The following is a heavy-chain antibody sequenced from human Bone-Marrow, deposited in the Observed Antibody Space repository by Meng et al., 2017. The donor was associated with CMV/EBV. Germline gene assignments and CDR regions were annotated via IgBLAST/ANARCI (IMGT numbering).Heavy chain of an antibody. Sequence: GESLKISCAASGFTFSSYAMHWVRQAPGKGLEWVAVISYDGSSKYYADSVKGRFTISRDNSKNTLYLQMNSLRAEDTAVYYCVGAFDIWGQGTMVTVSS. CDR1: GFTFSSYA. CDR3: VGAFDI. CDR2: ISYDGSSK. V-gene: IGHV3-30-3*01. J-gene: IGHJ3*02. D-gene: IGHD3-16*01.